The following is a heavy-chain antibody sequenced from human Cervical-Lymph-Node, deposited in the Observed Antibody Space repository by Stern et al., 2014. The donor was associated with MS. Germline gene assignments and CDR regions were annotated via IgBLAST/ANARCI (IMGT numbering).Heavy chain of an antibody. J-gene: IGHJ6*02. CDR1: GFAFDDYA. D-gene: IGHD6-13*01. CDR3: VKVLPAGSSWYVYYGMDV. V-gene: IGHV3-9*01. CDR2: ISWNSGNR. Sequence: EVQLVESGGGLVQPGRSLRLFCAASGFAFDDYALHWVRQPPGKGLEGVSGISWNSGNRGYADSVKGRFTISRDNAQNSLYLQMNSLRPEDTALYYCVKVLPAGSSWYVYYGMDVWGQGTTVIVSS.